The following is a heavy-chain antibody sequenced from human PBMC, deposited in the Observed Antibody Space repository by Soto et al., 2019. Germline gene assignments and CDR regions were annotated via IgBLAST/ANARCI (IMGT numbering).Heavy chain of an antibody. J-gene: IGHJ4*02. CDR1: GFTFNNFA. Sequence: GGSLRLSCAASGFTFNNFAMHWVRQAPGQGLEWVAVISDDGNVRYYAYSVKGRFTISRDNSKNTLYVQMNSLRAEGTAVYYCVRGAKDYDSSGYKYFFDHWGQGALVTVSS. CDR2: ISDDGNVR. V-gene: IGHV3-30-3*01. D-gene: IGHD3-22*01. CDR3: VRGAKDYDSSGYKYFFDH.